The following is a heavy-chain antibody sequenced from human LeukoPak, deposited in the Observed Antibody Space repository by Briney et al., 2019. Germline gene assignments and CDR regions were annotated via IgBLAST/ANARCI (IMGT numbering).Heavy chain of an antibody. Sequence: GGSLRLSCAASGFTVSSNYMSWVRQAPGKGLEWVSVIYSGGSTYYADSVKGRFTISRDNSKNTLYLQMNSLRAEDTAVYYCARDAYSSGWYSDYWGQGTLVTVPS. CDR1: GFTVSSNY. J-gene: IGHJ4*02. CDR2: IYSGGST. CDR3: ARDAYSSGWYSDY. V-gene: IGHV3-53*01. D-gene: IGHD6-19*01.